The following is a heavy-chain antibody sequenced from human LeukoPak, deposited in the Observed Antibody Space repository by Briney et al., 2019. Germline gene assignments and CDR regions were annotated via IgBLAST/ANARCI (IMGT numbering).Heavy chain of an antibody. CDR3: ARDRGPYDNPASDI. J-gene: IGHJ3*02. Sequence: SETLSLTCTVSGGSIITNYWSWIRQPPGKGLEWIGYIYYTGSTNNNPSLRSRVTISIDTSKNQFSLNLSSVTAADTAVYYCARDRGPYDNPASDIWGQGTMVTVSS. CDR1: GGSIITNY. V-gene: IGHV4-59*01. CDR2: IYYTGST. D-gene: IGHD3-22*01.